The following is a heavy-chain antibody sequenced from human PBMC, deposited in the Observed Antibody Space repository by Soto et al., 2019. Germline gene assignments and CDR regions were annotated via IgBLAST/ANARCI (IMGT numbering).Heavy chain of an antibody. D-gene: IGHD6-6*01. J-gene: IGHJ6*02. Sequence: EVQLVESGGGLVQPGGSLRLSCAASGFTFSSYWMHWVRQAPGKGLVWVSRIDSDGNSTTYADSVKGRFTISRNNAKNTLYLQMNSLRAEDTAVYYCARYSRSSAGYYFGMDVWGQGTTVTVSS. CDR3: ARYSRSSAGYYFGMDV. V-gene: IGHV3-74*01. CDR1: GFTFSSYW. CDR2: IDSDGNST.